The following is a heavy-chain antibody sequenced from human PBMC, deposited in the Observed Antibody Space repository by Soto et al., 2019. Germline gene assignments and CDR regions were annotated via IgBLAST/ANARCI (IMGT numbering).Heavy chain of an antibody. CDR3: ASQMGLAAAGTGDYYYYGMDV. CDR1: GGSISSSNC. J-gene: IGHJ6*02. V-gene: IGHV4-4*02. D-gene: IGHD6-13*01. CDR2: IYHSGST. Sequence: SATLSLTCAFSGGSISSSNCFSLVRQPPGKGLHWIGEIYHSGSTNYNPSLKSRVTISVDKSKNQFSLKLSSVTAADTAVYYCASQMGLAAAGTGDYYYYGMDVWGQGTTVTV.